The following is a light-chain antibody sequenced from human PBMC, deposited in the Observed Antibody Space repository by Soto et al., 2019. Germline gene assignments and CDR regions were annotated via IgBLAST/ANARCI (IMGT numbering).Light chain of an antibody. CDR1: HNIGRF. CDR2: GTS. Sequence: DIQMTQSPSSLYASVGDRVTMTCRASHNIGRFLNWYQQKGGNAPKLLIYGTSNLASGVPLRFRGGGSGTDFTLTITTLRPEDFATYYCQQSFSTPLTFGQGTKVEIK. V-gene: IGKV1-39*01. J-gene: IGKJ1*01. CDR3: QQSFSTPLT.